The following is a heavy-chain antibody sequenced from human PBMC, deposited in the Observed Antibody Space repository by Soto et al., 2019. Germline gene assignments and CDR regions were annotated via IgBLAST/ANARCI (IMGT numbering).Heavy chain of an antibody. CDR1: GVTVSSNY. V-gene: IGHV3-66*04. CDR2: IYSGGST. Sequence: GSLRLSCAASGVTVSSNYISWVRQAPGKGLEWVSVIYSGGSTYYADSVKGRFTISRDNSKNTLYLQMNSLRAEDTAVYYCAIHGYNYGGGYFAYWGQGTLVTVSS. J-gene: IGHJ4*02. D-gene: IGHD5-18*01. CDR3: AIHGYNYGGGYFAY.